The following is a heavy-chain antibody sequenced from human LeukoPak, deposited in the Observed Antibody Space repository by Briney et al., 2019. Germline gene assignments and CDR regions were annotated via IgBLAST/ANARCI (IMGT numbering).Heavy chain of an antibody. CDR2: IHYTGTT. J-gene: IGHJ4*02. D-gene: IGHD3-22*01. V-gene: IGHV4-39*01. CDR1: GGSIRSSTYY. Sequence: SETLSLTCTVSGGSIRSSTYYWAWIRHPPGKGLEWIGTIHYTGTTFYNPSLKSRVTISVDTSKNQFSLNRSSVTAADTTFYYCARLGGYYDPPDYWGQGTLVTVSS. CDR3: ARLGGYYDPPDY.